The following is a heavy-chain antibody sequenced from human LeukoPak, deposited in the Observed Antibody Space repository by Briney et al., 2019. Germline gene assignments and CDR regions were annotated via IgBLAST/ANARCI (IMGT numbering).Heavy chain of an antibody. D-gene: IGHD3-10*02. J-gene: IGHJ4*02. CDR1: GGSISSGGYY. CDR2: IYHSGST. V-gene: IGHV4-30-2*02. Sequence: SQTLSLTCTVSGGSISSGGYYWSWIRQPPGKGLEWIGYIYHSGSTYYNPSLKSRVTISVDTSKNQFSLKLSSVTAADTAVYYCAKSYYVQYYFDYWGQGTLVTVSS. CDR3: AKSYYVQYYFDY.